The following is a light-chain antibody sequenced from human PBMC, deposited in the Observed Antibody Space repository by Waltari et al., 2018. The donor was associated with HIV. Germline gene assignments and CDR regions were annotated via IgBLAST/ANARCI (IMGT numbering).Light chain of an antibody. V-gene: IGLV2-23*02. CDR3: CSYAGSSNVV. CDR2: EVN. Sequence: QSALTQSASVSGSPGQSITISCTGTSTNIGSYNLVSWYQQHPGKATKVIIYEVNKRPSGVSNRFSVSTSGSTASLKISGLQSEDEAEYYCCSYAGSSNVVFGGGTKLTVL. J-gene: IGLJ2*01. CDR1: STNIGSYNL.